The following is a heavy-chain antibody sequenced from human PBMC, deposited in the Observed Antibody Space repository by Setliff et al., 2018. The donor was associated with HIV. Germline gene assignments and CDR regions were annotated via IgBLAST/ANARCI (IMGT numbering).Heavy chain of an antibody. D-gene: IGHD3-22*01. CDR3: AKGSGFYDY. J-gene: IGHJ4*02. Sequence: GASVKVSCKASGYTFINYDIYWVRQTTGQGLEWMGWMNPDSGNTGYAQKFQGRVTMTRNTSISTAYMGLNSLRVDDTAVYYCAKGSGFYDYWGQGTLVTVSS. CDR1: GYTFINYD. CDR2: MNPDSGNT. V-gene: IGHV1-8*02.